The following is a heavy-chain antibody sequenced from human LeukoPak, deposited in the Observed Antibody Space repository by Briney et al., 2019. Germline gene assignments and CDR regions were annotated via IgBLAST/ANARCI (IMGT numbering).Heavy chain of an antibody. CDR2: IHISGST. CDR1: GVSISSYY. CDR3: ARDLTHRRNYDNSSYQIVPAF. J-gene: IGHJ4*02. V-gene: IGHV4-4*07. D-gene: IGHD3-22*01. Sequence: SETLSLTCTVSGVSISSYYWSWIRQPAGKGLEWIGHIHISGSTNYNPSLKSRVTMSVDTSKNQFSLKLSSVTAADTAVYYCARDLTHRRNYDNSSYQIVPAFWGQGTLVTVSS.